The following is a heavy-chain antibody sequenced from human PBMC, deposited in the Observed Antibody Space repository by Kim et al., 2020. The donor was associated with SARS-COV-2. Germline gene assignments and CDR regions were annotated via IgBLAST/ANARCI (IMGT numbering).Heavy chain of an antibody. D-gene: IGHD4-17*01. V-gene: IGHV4-34*01. CDR1: GGSFSNYY. CDR2: INHSGST. Sequence: PSETLSLTCAVYGGSFSNYYWSWIRQPPGKGLEWIGEINHSGSTNYNPSLKSRVTISVDTSKNQFSLKLSSVTAADTAVYYCARGLPVTTFFYHYYCMDV. CDR3: ARGLPVTTFFYHYYCMDV. J-gene: IGHJ6*01.